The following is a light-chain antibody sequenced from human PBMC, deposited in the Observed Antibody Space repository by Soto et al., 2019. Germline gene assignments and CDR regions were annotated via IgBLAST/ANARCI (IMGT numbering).Light chain of an antibody. V-gene: IGKV1D-13*01. J-gene: IGKJ1*01. CDR2: DAS. Sequence: AIQLTQSPSSLSASVGDRVTITCRASQGISSALAWYQQKPGKAPKLLIYDASSLESGVPSRFSGSGSGTDFTLTISSLQPEDFATYFCLQDYNYPRTFGQGTTVALK. CDR3: LQDYNYPRT. CDR1: QGISSA.